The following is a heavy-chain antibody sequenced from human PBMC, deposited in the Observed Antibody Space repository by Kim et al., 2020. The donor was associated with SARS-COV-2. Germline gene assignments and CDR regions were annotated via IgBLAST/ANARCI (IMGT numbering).Heavy chain of an antibody. Sequence: GGSLRLSCAASGFTLDDCAMHWVRQLPGKGLEWVSGISWNSGTIGYADSVKGRFIISRDNAKNSIYLQMNSLRAEDTALYYCVKDKLGGRLLYYFEYWG. J-gene: IGHJ4*01. V-gene: IGHV3-9*01. CDR2: ISWNSGTI. CDR3: VKDKLGGRLLYYFEY. CDR1: GFTLDDCA. D-gene: IGHD7-27*01.